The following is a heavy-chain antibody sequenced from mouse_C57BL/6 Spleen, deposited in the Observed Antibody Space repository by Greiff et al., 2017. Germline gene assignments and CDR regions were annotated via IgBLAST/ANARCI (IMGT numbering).Heavy chain of an antibody. CDR3: YSSASYTINRYFDV. V-gene: IGHV1-7*01. Sequence: VQLQQSGAELAKPGASVTLSCKASGYTFTDYEMHWVKQTPGQGLEWIGSINPKTGGTTYNQKFKGKATLTADKSSSTAYMQHRSLTYEDSAVYDVYSSASYTINRYFDVWGTGTTVTVSS. CDR1: GYTFTDYE. CDR2: INPKTGGT. J-gene: IGHJ1*03. D-gene: IGHD6-2*01.